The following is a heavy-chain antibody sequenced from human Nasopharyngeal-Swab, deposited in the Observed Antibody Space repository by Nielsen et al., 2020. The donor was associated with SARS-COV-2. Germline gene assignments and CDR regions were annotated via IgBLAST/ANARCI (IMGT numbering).Heavy chain of an antibody. D-gene: IGHD2-2*01. CDR2: IDDSGTT. J-gene: IGHJ4*02. Sequence: WIRQPPGKGLEWIGNIDDSGTTFYSPSLKTRVNLSVDTSQNQFSLNLISVTAADTAVYYCARRVVSPEFYFDYWGQGALVTVSS. V-gene: IGHV4-39*01. CDR3: ARRVVSPEFYFDY.